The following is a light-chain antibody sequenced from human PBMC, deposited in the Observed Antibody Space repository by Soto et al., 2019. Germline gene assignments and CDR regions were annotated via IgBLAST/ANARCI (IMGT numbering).Light chain of an antibody. CDR3: CSYADDSIP. J-gene: IGLJ2*01. CDR2: EVS. Sequence: QSALTQPASVSGSPGQSITISCTGTSSDIGSYNLVSWYQQHPGKAPKLMIYEVSKRPSGVSTRFSGSKSGNTASLTISGLQAEDEADYYCCSYADDSIPFGGGTKLTVL. CDR1: SSDIGSYNL. V-gene: IGLV2-23*02.